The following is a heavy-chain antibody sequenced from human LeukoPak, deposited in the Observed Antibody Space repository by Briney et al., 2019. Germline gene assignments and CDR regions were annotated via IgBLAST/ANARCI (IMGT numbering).Heavy chain of an antibody. J-gene: IGHJ5*02. CDR2: INPTGTSS. D-gene: IGHD5-24*01. Sequence: ASVKVSCKSSGYTFTMHSLHWVRQAPGQGLEWVGLINPTGTSSWSAQKFQGRVTLTRDMSTSTGYMELSSLRSEDTAVYYCARDNSLQDMAWWFDPWGQGTLVIVSS. CDR3: ARDNSLQDMAWWFDP. CDR1: GYTFTMHS. V-gene: IGHV1-46*01.